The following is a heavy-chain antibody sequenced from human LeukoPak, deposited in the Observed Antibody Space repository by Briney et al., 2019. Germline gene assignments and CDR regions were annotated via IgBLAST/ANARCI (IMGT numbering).Heavy chain of an antibody. V-gene: IGHV4-34*01. D-gene: IGHD2-15*01. Sequence: SEALSLTCAAYGGSFTGYYWRWIRQPPGKGLEWVAEINHSGSTNYNPSLKSRVTISVDTSKNQFSLKLSSVTAADTAVYYCAGLDWDVVVIAAPSYGMDVWGQGTTVTVSS. CDR3: AGLDWDVVVIAAPSYGMDV. CDR2: INHSGST. CDR1: GGSFTGYY. J-gene: IGHJ6*02.